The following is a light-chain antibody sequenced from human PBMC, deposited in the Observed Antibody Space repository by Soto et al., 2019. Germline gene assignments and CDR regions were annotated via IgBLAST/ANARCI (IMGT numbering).Light chain of an antibody. CDR1: QSISTW. J-gene: IGKJ4*01. Sequence: DIQMTQSPSTLPASVGDRVTITCRANQSISTWLAWYQQKPGKAPNLLIYKASTLQSGVPSRFSGSGSGTEFTLIISSLQPEDFATYYCQQYKTSSELTFGGGTKVDIK. V-gene: IGKV1-5*03. CDR3: QQYKTSSELT. CDR2: KAS.